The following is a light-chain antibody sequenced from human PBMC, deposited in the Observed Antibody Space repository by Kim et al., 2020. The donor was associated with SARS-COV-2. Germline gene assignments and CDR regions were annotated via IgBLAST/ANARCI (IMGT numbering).Light chain of an antibody. V-gene: IGLV3-1*01. CDR2: QDT. CDR1: KLGDKY. CDR3: QTWDSRNYV. Sequence: SYELTQPPSVSVSPGQTASISCFGDKLGDKYVCWYQQKPGQSPVLVISQDTKRPSGIPERFSGSNSGNAATLTISGTQPMDEADYYCQTWDSRNYVFGTGTKSPS. J-gene: IGLJ1*01.